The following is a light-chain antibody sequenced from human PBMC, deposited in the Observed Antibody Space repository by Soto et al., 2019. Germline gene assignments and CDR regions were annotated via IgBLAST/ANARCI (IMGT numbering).Light chain of an antibody. V-gene: IGKV3-20*01. CDR3: QQYGSPYT. Sequence: EIVLTQSPGTLSLSPGERATLSCRASQSVSSSYLAWYQQKPGQAPSLLIYGASSRATGIPDRFSGSESGTDFTLTISRLEPVDFAVYYCQQYGSPYTFGQGTKLEIK. CDR1: QSVSSSY. J-gene: IGKJ2*01. CDR2: GAS.